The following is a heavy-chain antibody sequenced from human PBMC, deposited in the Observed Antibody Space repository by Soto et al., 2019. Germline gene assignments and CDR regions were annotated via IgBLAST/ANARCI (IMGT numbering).Heavy chain of an antibody. CDR2: IIPIFGTA. CDR1: GGTFSSYA. Sequence: GASVKVSCKASGGTFSSYAISWVRQAPGQGLEWMGGIIPIFGTANYAQKFQGRVTITADESTSTAYMELSSLRSEDTAVYYCARDARVRGVIMPIYYFDYWGQGTLVTVSS. D-gene: IGHD3-10*01. V-gene: IGHV1-69*13. J-gene: IGHJ4*02. CDR3: ARDARVRGVIMPIYYFDY.